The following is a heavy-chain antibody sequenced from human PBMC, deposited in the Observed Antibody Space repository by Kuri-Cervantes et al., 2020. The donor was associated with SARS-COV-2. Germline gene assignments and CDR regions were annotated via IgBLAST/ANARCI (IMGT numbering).Heavy chain of an antibody. J-gene: IGHJ6*02. CDR2: IWYDGSNK. CDR1: GFTFSSYG. D-gene: IGHD6-6*01. Sequence: GGSLRLSCAASGFTFSSYGMHWVRQAPGRGLEWVAVIWYDGSNKYYADSVKGRFTISRDNSKNTLYLQMNSLRAEDTAVYYCARGMAARRGYYYYGMDVWGQGTTVTVSS. V-gene: IGHV3-33*01. CDR3: ARGMAARRGYYYYGMDV.